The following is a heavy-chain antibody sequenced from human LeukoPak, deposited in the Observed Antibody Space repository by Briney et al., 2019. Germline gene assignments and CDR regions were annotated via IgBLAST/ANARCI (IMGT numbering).Heavy chain of an antibody. Sequence: ASVKVSCKASGYTFTSYGISWVRQAPGQGLEWMGWISAYNGNTNYAQKLQGRVTITADESTSTAYMELSSLRSDDTAVYYCARVRYYYDSSGVPTFDYWGQGTLVTVSS. CDR3: ARVRYYYDSSGVPTFDY. CDR1: GYTFTSYG. J-gene: IGHJ4*02. CDR2: ISAYNGNT. V-gene: IGHV1-18*01. D-gene: IGHD3-22*01.